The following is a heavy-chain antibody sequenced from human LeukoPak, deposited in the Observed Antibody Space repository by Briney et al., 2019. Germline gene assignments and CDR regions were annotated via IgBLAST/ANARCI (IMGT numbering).Heavy chain of an antibody. CDR3: AREGVYYGSGSSNWFDP. D-gene: IGHD3-10*01. J-gene: IGHJ5*02. Sequence: ASVKVSCKASGYTFTSYYMHWVRQAPGQGLEWMGIINPSGGSTSYAQKFQGRVTMTRDTSTSTVYMELSSLRSEDTAVYYCAREGVYYGSGSSNWFDPWGQGTLVTASS. V-gene: IGHV1-46*01. CDR2: INPSGGST. CDR1: GYTFTSYY.